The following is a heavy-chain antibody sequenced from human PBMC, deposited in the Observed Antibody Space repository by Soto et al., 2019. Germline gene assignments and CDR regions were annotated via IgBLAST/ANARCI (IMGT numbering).Heavy chain of an antibody. D-gene: IGHD3-10*01. Sequence: VGSLRLSCAASGFTFSTDAMHWVREARGKGLEWVAVISYDGSNKYYADSVKGRFTISRDNSKNTLYLQMNSLRAEDTAVYYCAKDYYGSGSYLFYYYYRMDVWGQATTVTVSS. J-gene: IGHJ6*02. CDR1: GFTFSTDA. V-gene: IGHV3-30*04. CDR3: AKDYYGSGSYLFYYYYRMDV. CDR2: ISYDGSNK.